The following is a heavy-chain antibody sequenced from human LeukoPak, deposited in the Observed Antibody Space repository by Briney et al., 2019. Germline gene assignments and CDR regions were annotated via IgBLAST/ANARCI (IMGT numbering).Heavy chain of an antibody. CDR2: MSSSDDGR. CDR1: GFSFSSYA. J-gene: IGHJ4*02. D-gene: IGHD2-15*01. Sequence: HAGGSLRLSCATSGFSFSSYAMSWVRQAPGKGLEWVSAMSSSDDGRYYAASVRGRFTISMDTSRSTLYLQMNSLRAEDAAVYYCAKAPVTSCRGAFCYPFDYWGQGTLVTVSS. V-gene: IGHV3-23*01. CDR3: AKAPVTSCRGAFCYPFDY.